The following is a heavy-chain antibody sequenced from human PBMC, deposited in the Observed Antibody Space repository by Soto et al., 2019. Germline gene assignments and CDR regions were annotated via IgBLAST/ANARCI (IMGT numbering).Heavy chain of an antibody. CDR1: GFTFSSYW. CDR3: ARVLRYFDRDYYFDY. J-gene: IGHJ4*02. V-gene: IGHV3-74*01. D-gene: IGHD3-9*01. CDR2: INSDGSST. Sequence: GGSLRLSCAASGFTFSSYWMHWVRQAPGKGLVWVSRINSDGSSTSYADSVKTRLTISKDTSKNQVVLTMTDMDPVDTATYYCARVLRYFDRDYYFDYWGRGTLVPVSS.